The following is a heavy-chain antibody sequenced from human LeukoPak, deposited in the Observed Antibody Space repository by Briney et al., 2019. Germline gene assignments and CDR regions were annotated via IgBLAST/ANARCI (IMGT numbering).Heavy chain of an antibody. V-gene: IGHV4-34*01. CDR2: INHSGST. CDR3: ARGRYSSGWYGTGVRTGNYFDY. D-gene: IGHD6-19*01. CDR1: GGSISSYY. Sequence: SETLSLTCTVSGGSISSYYWSWIRQPPGKGLEWIGEINHSGSTNHNPSLKSRVTISVDTSKNQFSLKLSSVTAADTAVYYCARGRYSSGWYGTGVRTGNYFDYWGQGTLVTVSS. J-gene: IGHJ4*02.